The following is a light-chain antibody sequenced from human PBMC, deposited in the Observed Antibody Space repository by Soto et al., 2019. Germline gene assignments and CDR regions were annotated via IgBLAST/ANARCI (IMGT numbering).Light chain of an antibody. CDR2: DAS. V-gene: IGKV3-11*01. CDR1: QSINSY. CDR3: QQRSNWPRT. Sequence: EIVLTQSPATLSLSPGERATLSCRASQSINSYLAWYQQKPGQAPRLLIYDASNRATGISARFSGSGSGTDFTLTISSLEPEDFAVYYCQQRSNWPRTFGQGTKVEI. J-gene: IGKJ1*01.